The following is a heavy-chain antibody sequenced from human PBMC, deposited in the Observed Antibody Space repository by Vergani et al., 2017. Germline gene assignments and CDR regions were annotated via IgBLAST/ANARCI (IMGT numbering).Heavy chain of an antibody. CDR3: ARDRGLDGDYHFDY. D-gene: IGHD3-10*01. J-gene: IGHJ4*02. Sequence: QVQLQESGPRLVRPSQTLSLTCTVSGGSISSYYWSWIRQPPGKGLEWIGYIYYSGSTNYNPSLKSRVTISVDTSKNQFSLKLSSVTAADTAVYYCARDRGLDGDYHFDYWGQGILVTVSS. V-gene: IGHV4-59*01. CDR1: GGSISSYY. CDR2: IYYSGST.